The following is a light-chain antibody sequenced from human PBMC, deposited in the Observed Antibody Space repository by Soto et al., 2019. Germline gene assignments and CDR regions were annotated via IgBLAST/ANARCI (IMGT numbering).Light chain of an antibody. CDR2: DAS. V-gene: IGKV1-33*01. J-gene: IGKJ4*01. Sequence: DIQMTQSPSSLSASVGDRVTITCQASQDISSYLNWFQQKPGKAPKLLIFDASNLQTGVPSRFSGSGSGTDFTFSISGLKPEDIATYYCQQYDNLLAPTFGGGTRVYI. CDR3: QQYDNLLAPT. CDR1: QDISSY.